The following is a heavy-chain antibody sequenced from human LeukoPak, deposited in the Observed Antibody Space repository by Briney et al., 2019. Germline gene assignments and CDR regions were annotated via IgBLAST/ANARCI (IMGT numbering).Heavy chain of an antibody. CDR2: ISAYNGNT. CDR3: ARDLGLRLGELSPMY. D-gene: IGHD3-16*02. V-gene: IGHV1-18*01. Sequence: ASVKVSCKASGYTFTSYGISWVRQAPGQGLEWMGWISAYNGNTNYTQKLQGRVTITTDTSTSTAYMELRSLRSDDTAVYYCARDLGLRLGELSPMYWGQGTLVTVSS. CDR1: GYTFTSYG. J-gene: IGHJ4*02.